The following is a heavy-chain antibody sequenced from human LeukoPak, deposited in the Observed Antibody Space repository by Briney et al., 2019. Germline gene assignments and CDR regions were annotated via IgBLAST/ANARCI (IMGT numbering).Heavy chain of an antibody. J-gene: IGHJ4*02. Sequence: GGSLRLSCAASGFTFSSYAMNWVRQAPGRGLEWVAVIWYDGSNKYYADSVKGRFTISRDNSKNTLYLQINGLRAEDTAVYYCARDRSTTAVDYWGQGTLVTVSS. V-gene: IGHV3-33*08. CDR2: IWYDGSNK. CDR3: ARDRSTTAVDY. CDR1: GFTFSSYA. D-gene: IGHD1-26*01.